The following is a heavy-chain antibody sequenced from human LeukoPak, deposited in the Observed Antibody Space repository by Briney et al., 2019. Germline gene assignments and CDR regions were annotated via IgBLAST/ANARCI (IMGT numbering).Heavy chain of an antibody. V-gene: IGHV3-30*03. Sequence: PGGSLRLSCAASGFTFSSYGMHWVRQAPGKGLEWVAVISYDGSNKYYADSVKGRFTISRDNSKNTLYLQMNSLRAEDTAVYCCAADTAMVYYFDYWGQGTLVTVSS. CDR2: ISYDGSNK. J-gene: IGHJ4*02. CDR1: GFTFSSYG. CDR3: AADTAMVYYFDY. D-gene: IGHD5-18*01.